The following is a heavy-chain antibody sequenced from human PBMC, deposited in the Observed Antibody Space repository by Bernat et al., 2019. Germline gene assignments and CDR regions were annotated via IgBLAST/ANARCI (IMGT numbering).Heavy chain of an antibody. CDR1: GFTFGDYD. Sequence: EAQLVESGGGLVHPGRSLRLSCTASGFTFGDYDVSWVRQAPVKGLEWVGFIRSKAYGGTPEYAASVKGRFTISRDDSISIAYLQMNRLNTDDTAVYYCGRQYYFDYWCQGTLVTVSS. J-gene: IGHJ4*02. V-gene: IGHV3-49*04. CDR3: GRQYYFDY. D-gene: IGHD2/OR15-2a*01. CDR2: IRSKAYGGTP.